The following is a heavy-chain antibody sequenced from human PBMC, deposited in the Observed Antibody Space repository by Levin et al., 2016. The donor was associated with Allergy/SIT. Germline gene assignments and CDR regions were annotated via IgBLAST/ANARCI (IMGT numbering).Heavy chain of an antibody. Sequence: SETLSLTCAVSGGSITSSDWWNWVRQPPGKGLEWIGEVFHSGSTNYNPSLKSRLTISVDTSKNQFSLKLSSVTAADTAIYYCARNFNSLFNGVDVWGQGTTVTVSS. D-gene: IGHD4-23*01. CDR1: GGSITSSDW. V-gene: IGHV4-4*02. J-gene: IGHJ6*02. CDR3: ARNFNSLFNGVDV. CDR2: VFHSGST.